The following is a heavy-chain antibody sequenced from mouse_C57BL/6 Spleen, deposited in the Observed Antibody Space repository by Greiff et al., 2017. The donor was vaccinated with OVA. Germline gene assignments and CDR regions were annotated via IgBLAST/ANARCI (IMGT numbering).Heavy chain of an antibody. Sequence: QVQLQQPGAELVKPGASVKMSCKASGYTFTSYWITWVKQRPGQGLEWIGDIHPGSGSTNYNEKFKSKATLTVDTSSSTAYMQLSSLTSEDSAVYYCARDYYGSSYGAMDYWGQGTSVTVSS. J-gene: IGHJ4*01. CDR1: GYTFTSYW. CDR3: ARDYYGSSYGAMDY. CDR2: IHPGSGST. V-gene: IGHV1-55*01. D-gene: IGHD1-1*01.